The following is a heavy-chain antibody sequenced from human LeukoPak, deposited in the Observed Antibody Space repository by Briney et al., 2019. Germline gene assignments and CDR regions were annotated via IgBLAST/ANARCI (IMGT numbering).Heavy chain of an antibody. CDR3: ARVKDFWGGYIPSGRGGHFDY. CDR2: IRQDGSEK. D-gene: IGHD3-3*01. CDR1: GFAFGSYG. Sequence: GGSLRLSCAASGFAFGSYGMSWVRQAPGKGLEWVAHIRQDGSEKYYADSVRGRFTISRDNSKNTLYLEMNSLRAEDTAVCYCARVKDFWGGYIPSGRGGHFDYWGQGTLVTLSS. V-gene: IGHV3-7*01. J-gene: IGHJ4*02.